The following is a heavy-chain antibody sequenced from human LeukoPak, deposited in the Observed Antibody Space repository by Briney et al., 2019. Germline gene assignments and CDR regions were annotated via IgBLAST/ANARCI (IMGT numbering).Heavy chain of an antibody. CDR1: GYTFTSNY. V-gene: IGHV1-46*01. J-gene: IGHJ4*02. CDR3: ARDQEGFDY. Sequence: ASVNVSCKASGYTFTSNYIHWVRQAPGQGREWMGMLYHRDGSTSYAQKFQGRVTVTRDTSTSTVHMELSGLRSEHTPVYYCARDQEGFDYWGQGTLVTVSS. CDR2: LYHRDGST.